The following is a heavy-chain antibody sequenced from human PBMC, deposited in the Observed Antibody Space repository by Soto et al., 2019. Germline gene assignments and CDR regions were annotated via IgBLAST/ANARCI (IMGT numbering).Heavy chain of an antibody. J-gene: IGHJ6*02. Sequence: ASLKISCKGCGYSFTSYWIGWVRQMPGKGLEWMGIIYPGDSDTRYSPSFQGQVTISADKSISTAYLQWSSLKASDTAMYYCARQAAAGHTAVDVWGQGTTGTVSS. V-gene: IGHV5-51*01. CDR2: IYPGDSDT. D-gene: IGHD6-13*01. CDR1: GYSFTSYW. CDR3: ARQAAAGHTAVDV.